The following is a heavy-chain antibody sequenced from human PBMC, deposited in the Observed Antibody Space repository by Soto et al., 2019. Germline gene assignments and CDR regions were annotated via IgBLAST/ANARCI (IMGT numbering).Heavy chain of an antibody. V-gene: IGHV3-33*01. CDR2: IWYDGSNK. CDR1: GFTFSSYG. Sequence: QVQLVESGGGVVQPGRSLRLSCAASGFTFSSYGMHWVRQAPGKGLEWVAVIWYDGSNKYYADSVKGRFTISRDNSKNTLYLQMNSLRAEDTAVYYCARDPAREMATTRGITWGQGTLVTVSS. D-gene: IGHD5-12*01. CDR3: ARDPAREMATTRGIT. J-gene: IGHJ5*02.